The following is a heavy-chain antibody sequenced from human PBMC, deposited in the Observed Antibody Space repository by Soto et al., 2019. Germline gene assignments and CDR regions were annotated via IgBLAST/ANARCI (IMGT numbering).Heavy chain of an antibody. CDR1: GGTFSSYR. V-gene: IGHV1-69*13. Sequence: GASVKVSCKASGGTFSSYRINWVRQAPGQGLEWVGGIVPIYRTADYAQKFQGRVTITADESARTAYLEVRSLKSQDTAVYYCARDSGAKLSSSWGQGTLVTVYS. CDR3: ARDSGAKLSSS. CDR2: IVPIYRTA. J-gene: IGHJ4*02. D-gene: IGHD6-13*01.